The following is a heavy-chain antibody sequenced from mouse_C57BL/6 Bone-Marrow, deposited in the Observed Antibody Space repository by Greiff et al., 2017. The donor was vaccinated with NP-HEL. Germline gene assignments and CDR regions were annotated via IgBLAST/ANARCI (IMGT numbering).Heavy chain of an antibody. CDR3: ARYISYYGNLYYAMDY. CDR1: GFTFTDYY. Sequence: EVQLMESGGGLVQPGGSLSLSCAASGFTFTDYYMSWVRQPPGKALEWLGFIRNKANGYTTEYSASVKGRFTISRDNSQSILYLQMNALRAEDSATYYCARYISYYGNLYYAMDYWGQGTSVTVSS. J-gene: IGHJ4*01. V-gene: IGHV7-3*01. D-gene: IGHD2-1*01. CDR2: IRNKANGYTT.